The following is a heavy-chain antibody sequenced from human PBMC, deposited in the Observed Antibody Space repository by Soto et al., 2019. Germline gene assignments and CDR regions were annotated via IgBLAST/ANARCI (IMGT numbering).Heavy chain of an antibody. CDR1: GFTFSSYG. CDR2: ISYDGSNK. D-gene: IGHD3-3*01. V-gene: IGHV3-30*18. J-gene: IGHJ4*02. Sequence: QVQLVESGGGVVQPGRSLRLSCAASGFTFSSYGMHWVRQAPGKGLEWVAVISYDGSNKYYADSVKGRFTISRDNSKNTLYLQMNSLRAEDTAVSYCAKQYYDFWSGYPTPYYFDYWGQGTLVTVSS. CDR3: AKQYYDFWSGYPTPYYFDY.